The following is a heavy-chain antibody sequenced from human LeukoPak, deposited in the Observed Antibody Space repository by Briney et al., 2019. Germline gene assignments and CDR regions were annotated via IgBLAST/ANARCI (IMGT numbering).Heavy chain of an antibody. Sequence: QSGGSLRLSCAASGFTFSSYEMNWVRQAPGKGLGWVSYISGSGSNMYYADPVKGRSTISRDNAKNSLYLQMYSLRAEDTAVYYCARSHLEYCGSTSCYLRSYNFDYWGQGTLVTVSS. CDR3: ARSHLEYCGSTSCYLRSYNFDY. CDR2: ISGSGSNM. J-gene: IGHJ4*02. CDR1: GFTFSSYE. V-gene: IGHV3-48*03. D-gene: IGHD2-2*01.